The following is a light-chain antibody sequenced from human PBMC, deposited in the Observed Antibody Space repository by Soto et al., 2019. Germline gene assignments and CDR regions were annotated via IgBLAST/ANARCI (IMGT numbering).Light chain of an antibody. V-gene: IGKV1-5*01. Sequence: DIQMTQSPSTLSASIGERVTFTCRASQDIGDSLAWYQQKGRKAPKLLIYEASTLEAGGPSRFSGSGSGTDFTLTISSLQPDDFATYYCQQYNSYSSFGPGTTVEVK. CDR2: EAS. CDR3: QQYNSYSS. CDR1: QDIGDS. J-gene: IGKJ3*01.